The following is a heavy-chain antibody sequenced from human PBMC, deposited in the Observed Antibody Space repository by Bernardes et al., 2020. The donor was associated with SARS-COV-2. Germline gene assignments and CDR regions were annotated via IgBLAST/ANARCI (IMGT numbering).Heavy chain of an antibody. CDR3: ARDSQPTGSYRQYHVMDA. D-gene: IGHD3-10*01. V-gene: IGHV4-61*09. Sequence: SETLSLTCTVSGGSISNGSHFWSWIRQPAGKGLEWIGHIFINGSTSYNPSLKSRVAISIDTSKNQFSLKLSSVTAADTALYFCARDSQPTGSYRQYHVMDAWGQGTTVTVSS. CDR2: IFINGST. J-gene: IGHJ6*02. CDR1: GGSISNGSHF.